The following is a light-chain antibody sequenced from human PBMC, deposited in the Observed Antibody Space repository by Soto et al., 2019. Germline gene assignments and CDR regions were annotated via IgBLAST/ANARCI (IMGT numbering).Light chain of an antibody. V-gene: IGLV2-14*01. CDR1: SSDVGGYNY. CDR3: SSYTSSSIYVV. Sequence: QSALTQPASVSGSPGQSITISCTGTSSDVGGYNYVSWYQQHPGKAPKLMIYDVSNRPSGVSNRFSGSKSGNTASLTISGLQDEDEADDYCSSYTSSSIYVVFGGGTKLTVL. J-gene: IGLJ2*01. CDR2: DVS.